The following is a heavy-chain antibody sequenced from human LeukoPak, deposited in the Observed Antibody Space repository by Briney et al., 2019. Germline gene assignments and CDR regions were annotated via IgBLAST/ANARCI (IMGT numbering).Heavy chain of an antibody. D-gene: IGHD3-22*01. Sequence: SETLSLTCTVSGGSISSSAYHWGWIRQPPGKGLEWIGTIYSGGSSYYNPSLKSRVTISLDTSKNQFSLKLSSVTAADTAVYYCARVGGNYDSSGYYGSWGQGTLVTVSS. J-gene: IGHJ4*02. CDR1: GGSISSSAYH. CDR2: IYSGGSS. CDR3: ARVGGNYDSSGYYGS. V-gene: IGHV4-39*07.